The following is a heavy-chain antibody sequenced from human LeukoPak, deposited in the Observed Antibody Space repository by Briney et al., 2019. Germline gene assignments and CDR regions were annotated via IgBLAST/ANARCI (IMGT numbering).Heavy chain of an antibody. V-gene: IGHV3-23*01. D-gene: IGHD2-15*01. CDR2: ISGSGGST. Sequence: GGSLRLSCAASGFTFSSYGMHWVRQAPGKGLEWVSAISGSGGSTYYADSVKGRFTISRDNSKNTLYLQMNSLRSEDTAVYSCARPRLEYCSGGSCFDAFDIWGQGTMVTVSS. J-gene: IGHJ3*02. CDR3: ARPRLEYCSGGSCFDAFDI. CDR1: GFTFSSYG.